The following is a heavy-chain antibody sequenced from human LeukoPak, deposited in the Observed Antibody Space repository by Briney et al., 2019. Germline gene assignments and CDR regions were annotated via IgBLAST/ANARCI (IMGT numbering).Heavy chain of an antibody. Sequence: SVKVSCKASGGTFSSYTISWVRQAPRQGLEWMGRIITILGIANYAQKFQGRVTITADKSTSTAYMELSSLRSEDTAAYYCARDTTTVVTIGAFDIWGQGTMVTVCS. J-gene: IGHJ3*02. CDR3: ARDTTTVVTIGAFDI. CDR2: IITILGIA. V-gene: IGHV1-69*04. CDR1: GGTFSSYT. D-gene: IGHD4-23*01.